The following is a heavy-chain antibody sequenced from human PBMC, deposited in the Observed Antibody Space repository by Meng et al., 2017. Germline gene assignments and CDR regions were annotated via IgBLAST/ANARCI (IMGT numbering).Heavy chain of an antibody. V-gene: IGHV1-2*02. Sequence: ASVKVSCKASGYTFTGYYMHWLRQAPGQGLEWMVWINPNSGGTNYAQKFQGRVTMTRDTSISTAYMELSRLRSDDTAVYYCARERISSGWYRRDGSEIDYWGQGTLVTVSS. CDR2: INPNSGGT. CDR1: GYTFTGYY. D-gene: IGHD6-19*01. CDR3: ARERISSGWYRRDGSEIDY. J-gene: IGHJ4*02.